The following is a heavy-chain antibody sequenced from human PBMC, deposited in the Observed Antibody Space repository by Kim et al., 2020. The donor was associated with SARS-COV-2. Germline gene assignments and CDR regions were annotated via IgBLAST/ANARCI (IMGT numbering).Heavy chain of an antibody. CDR2: ISGSGGST. Sequence: GGSLRLSCAASGFTFSSYAMSWVRQAPGKGLEWVSAISGSGGSTYYADSVKGRFTISRDNSKNTLYLQMNSLRAEDTAVYYCAKDGRWFGGLLYYWYFDLWGRGTLVTVSS. D-gene: IGHD3-10*01. CDR1: GFTFSSYA. V-gene: IGHV3-23*01. CDR3: AKDGRWFGGLLYYWYFDL. J-gene: IGHJ2*01.